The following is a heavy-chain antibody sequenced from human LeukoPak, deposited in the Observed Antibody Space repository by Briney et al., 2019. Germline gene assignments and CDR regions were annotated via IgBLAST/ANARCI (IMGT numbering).Heavy chain of an antibody. CDR3: AVDSGSYYGY. CDR2: ISSSSSYI. V-gene: IGHV3-21*01. J-gene: IGHJ4*02. D-gene: IGHD1-26*01. CDR1: GFTFSSYA. Sequence: PGGSLRLSCAASGFTFSSYAMNWVRQAPGKGLEWVSSISSSSSYIYYADSVKGRFTISRDNAKNSLYLQMNSLRAEDTAVYYCAVDSGSYYGYWGQGTLVTVSS.